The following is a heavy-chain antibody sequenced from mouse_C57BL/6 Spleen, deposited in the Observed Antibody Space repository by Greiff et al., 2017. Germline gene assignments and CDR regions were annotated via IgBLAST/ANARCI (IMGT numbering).Heavy chain of an antibody. D-gene: IGHD2-4*01. CDR3: AGGPIDYDYEGTFAY. CDR1: GYTFTDYY. CDR2: INPNNGGT. J-gene: IGHJ3*01. Sequence: EVQLQQSGPELVKPGASVKISCKASGYTFTDYYMNWVKQSHGKSLEWIGDINPNNGGTSYNQKFKGKATLTVDKSSSTAYMELRSLTSEDSAVYYCAGGPIDYDYEGTFAYWGQGTLVTVSA. V-gene: IGHV1-26*01.